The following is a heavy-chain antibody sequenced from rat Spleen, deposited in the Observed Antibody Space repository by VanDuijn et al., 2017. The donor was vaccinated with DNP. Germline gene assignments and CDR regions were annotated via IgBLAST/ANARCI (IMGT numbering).Heavy chain of an antibody. V-gene: IGHV3-1*01. Sequence: EVQLQESGPGLVKPSQSLSLTCSVTGYSITGNYWGWIRKFPGNKMEWIGHISSSGSATYNPSLKSRFSITRDTSKNQFFLQLTSVTTEDTATYYCARWNIGTTTLDYWGQGVMVTVSS. J-gene: IGHJ2*01. CDR1: GYSITGNY. CDR3: ARWNIGTTTLDY. CDR2: ISSSGSA. D-gene: IGHD1-5*01.